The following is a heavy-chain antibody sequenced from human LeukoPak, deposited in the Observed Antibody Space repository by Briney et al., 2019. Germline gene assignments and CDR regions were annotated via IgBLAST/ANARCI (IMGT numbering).Heavy chain of an antibody. V-gene: IGHV1-18*01. CDR3: AIDPVLRLFDY. Sequence: ASVKVSCKASGYTFTTYSISWVRQAPGQGLEWMGWISTYNGNTKYPQKLQDRVIMTTDTSTSTAYMELRSLTSDDTAVYYCAIDPVLRLFDYWGQGTQVTVSS. J-gene: IGHJ4*02. D-gene: IGHD4/OR15-4a*01. CDR2: ISTYNGNT. CDR1: GYTFTTYS.